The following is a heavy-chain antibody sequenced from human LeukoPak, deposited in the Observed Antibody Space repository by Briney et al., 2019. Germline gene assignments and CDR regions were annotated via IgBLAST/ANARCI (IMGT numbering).Heavy chain of an antibody. J-gene: IGHJ4*02. CDR2: IGWNSGRI. V-gene: IGHV3-9*01. Sequence: GGSLRLSCTASGFTFGDFGLSWVRQAPGKGLEWVSGIGWNSGRIGYADSVKGRFTISRDNAENSLYLQMNSLRTEDTALYYCVKDGGDYGDYSYYFDYWGQGTLVTVSS. CDR1: GFTFGDFG. CDR3: VKDGGDYGDYSYYFDY. D-gene: IGHD4-17*01.